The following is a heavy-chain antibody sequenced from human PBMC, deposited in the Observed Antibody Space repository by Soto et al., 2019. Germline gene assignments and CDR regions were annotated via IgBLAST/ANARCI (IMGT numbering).Heavy chain of an antibody. J-gene: IGHJ5*02. CDR2: ISVYNGHT. V-gene: IGHV1-18*01. CDR3: ARVGGINWFDP. CDR1: GYTFASYG. D-gene: IGHD1-20*01. Sequence: ASVKVSCKASGYTFASYGINWVRQAPGQGLEWMGWISVYNGHTNYAQKLQGRVTMTTDTSTDTAYMELRSLRSDDTAVYYCARVGGINWFDPWGQGTLVTSPQ.